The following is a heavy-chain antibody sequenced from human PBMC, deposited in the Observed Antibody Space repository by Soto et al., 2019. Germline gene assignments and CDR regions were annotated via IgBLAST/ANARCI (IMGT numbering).Heavy chain of an antibody. D-gene: IGHD3-10*01. Sequence: QVTLKESGPVLVKPTETLTLTCTVSGFSLSNARMGVSWIRQPPGKALEWLAHIFSNDEKSYSTSLKSRLTITSDTSKHQLVLTTSNMDPVDTATYYCARIRVLWFAQNWFDPWGQGTLVTVSS. V-gene: IGHV2-26*01. CDR1: GFSLSNARMG. CDR3: ARIRVLWFAQNWFDP. J-gene: IGHJ5*02. CDR2: IFSNDEK.